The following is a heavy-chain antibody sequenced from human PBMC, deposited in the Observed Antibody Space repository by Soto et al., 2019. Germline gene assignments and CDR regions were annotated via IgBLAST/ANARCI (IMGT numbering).Heavy chain of an antibody. V-gene: IGHV3-72*01. CDR2: TRNKANSYTT. J-gene: IGHJ4*02. D-gene: IGHD3-22*01. CDR1: GFTFSDHY. CDR3: ARYGYDSSGYFHPY. Sequence: EVQLVESGGGLVQPGGSLRLSCAASGFTFSDHYMDWVRQAPGKGLEWVGRTRNKANSYTTEYAASVKGRFTISRNDSKTSLYLQMNSLKAEDTAVYYCARYGYDSSGYFHPYWGQGTLVTVSS.